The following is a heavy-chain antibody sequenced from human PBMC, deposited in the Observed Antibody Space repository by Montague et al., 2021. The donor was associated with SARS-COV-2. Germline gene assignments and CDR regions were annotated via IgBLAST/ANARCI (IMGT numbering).Heavy chain of an antibody. V-gene: IGHV3-30*04. CDR2: VSTDVNEK. J-gene: IGHJ3*02. Sequence: SLRLSCAASGFSFSSFSMHWVRQAPGKGLESLAVVSTDVNEKYYSGSVRGRFTISRDSSKNTVSLQVNSLRVEDTAVYYCVRDPGMNGLDIWGQGTRVTVSS. CDR3: VRDPGMNGLDI. D-gene: IGHD2-8*01. CDR1: GFSFSSFS.